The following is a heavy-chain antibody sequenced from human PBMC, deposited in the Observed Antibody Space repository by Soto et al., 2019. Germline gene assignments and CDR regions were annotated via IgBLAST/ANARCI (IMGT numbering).Heavy chain of an antibody. V-gene: IGHV4-61*01. J-gene: IGHJ4*02. Sequence: PSETLSLTCTVSGGSVSSGSYYWSWIRQPPGKGLEWIGYIYYSGSTNYNPSLKSRVTISVDTSKNQFSLKLSSVTAADTAVYYCAREGRVIFGVVVGYYFDYWGQGTLVTVSS. CDR1: GGSVSSGSYY. D-gene: IGHD3-3*01. CDR3: AREGRVIFGVVVGYYFDY. CDR2: IYYSGST.